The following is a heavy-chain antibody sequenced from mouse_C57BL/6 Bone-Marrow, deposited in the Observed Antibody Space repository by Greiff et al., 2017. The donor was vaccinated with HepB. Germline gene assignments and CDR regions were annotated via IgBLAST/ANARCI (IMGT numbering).Heavy chain of an antibody. CDR2: INPSSGYT. Sequence: VKLMESGAELARPGASVKMSCKASGYTFTSYTMHWVKQRPGQGLEWIGYINPSSGYTKYNQKFKDKATLTADKSSSTAYMQLSSLTSEDSAVYYCARGMRDDGLPWFAYWGQGTLVTVSA. J-gene: IGHJ3*01. D-gene: IGHD2-3*01. CDR3: ARGMRDDGLPWFAY. CDR1: GYTFTSYT. V-gene: IGHV1-4*01.